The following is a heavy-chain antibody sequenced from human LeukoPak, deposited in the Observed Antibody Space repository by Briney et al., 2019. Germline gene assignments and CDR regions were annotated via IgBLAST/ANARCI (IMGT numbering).Heavy chain of an antibody. Sequence: GGSLRLSCAASGFTVSSNYMSWVRQAPGKGLEWVSAISGSGGSTYYADSVKGRFTISRDNSKNTLYLQMNSLRAEDTAVYYCAKSTTDHDYWGQGTLVTVSS. D-gene: IGHD2/OR15-2a*01. CDR1: GFTVSSNY. J-gene: IGHJ4*02. V-gene: IGHV3-23*01. CDR3: AKSTTDHDY. CDR2: ISGSGGST.